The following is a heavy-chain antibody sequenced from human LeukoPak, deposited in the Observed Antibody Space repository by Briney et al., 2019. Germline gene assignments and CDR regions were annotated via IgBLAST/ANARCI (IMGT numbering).Heavy chain of an antibody. CDR2: IRYDGSNK. Sequence: GGSLRLSCAASGFTFSSYGMHWVRQAPSKGLEWVAFIRYDGSNKYYADSVKGRFTISRDNSKNTLYLQMNSLRAEDTAVYYCAKTPFKPYGGKGLFDYWGQGTLVTVSS. CDR3: AKTPFKPYGGKGLFDY. J-gene: IGHJ4*02. V-gene: IGHV3-30*02. CDR1: GFTFSSYG. D-gene: IGHD4-23*01.